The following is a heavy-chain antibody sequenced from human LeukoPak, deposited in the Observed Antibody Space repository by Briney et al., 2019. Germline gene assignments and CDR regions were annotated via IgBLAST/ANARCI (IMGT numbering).Heavy chain of an antibody. CDR3: ARALVQPSGAFDI. Sequence: ASVKVSCKASGGTFNSYAITWVRQAPGQGLEWMGGIIPIFGTTNYAQKFQGRVTITTDESTSTAYMELSSLRSEDTAVYYCARALVQPSGAFDIWGQGTMVTVS. V-gene: IGHV1-69*05. CDR1: GGTFNSYA. J-gene: IGHJ3*02. D-gene: IGHD3-16*02. CDR2: IIPIFGTT.